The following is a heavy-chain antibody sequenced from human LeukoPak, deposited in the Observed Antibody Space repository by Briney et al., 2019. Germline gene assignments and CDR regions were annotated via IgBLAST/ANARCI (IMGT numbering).Heavy chain of an antibody. Sequence: SETLSLTCTVSGGSISSYYWSWIRQPPGKGLEWIGYIYYSGSTNYNPSLKSRVTISVDTSKNQFSLKLSSVTAADTAVYYCARAPVDGYYYYGMDVWGQGTTVTVSS. J-gene: IGHJ6*02. CDR3: ARAPVDGYYYYGMDV. V-gene: IGHV4-59*01. CDR1: GGSISSYY. D-gene: IGHD3-9*01. CDR2: IYYSGST.